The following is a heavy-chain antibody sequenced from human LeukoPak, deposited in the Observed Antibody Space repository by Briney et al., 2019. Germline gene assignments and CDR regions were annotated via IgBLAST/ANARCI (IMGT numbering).Heavy chain of an antibody. CDR3: ARRPLRYFDWSDDY. D-gene: IGHD3-9*01. V-gene: IGHV4-39*01. CDR1: GGSISSSSYY. J-gene: IGHJ4*02. CDR2: IYYSGST. Sequence: SETLSLTCTVSGGSISSSSYYWGWIRQPPGKGLEWIGSIYYSGSTYYNPSLKSRVTISVDTSKNQFSLKLSSVTTADTAVYYCARRPLRYFDWSDDYWGQGTLVTVSS.